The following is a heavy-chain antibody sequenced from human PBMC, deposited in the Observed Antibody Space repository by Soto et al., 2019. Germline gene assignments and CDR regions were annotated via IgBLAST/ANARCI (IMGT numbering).Heavy chain of an antibody. CDR2: INSDGSST. D-gene: IGHD3-3*01. CDR1: GFTFSSYW. CDR3: ARESGRSDAFDI. V-gene: IGHV3-74*01. Sequence: GGSLRLSCAASGFTFSSYWMHWVRQAPGKWLVWVSRINSDGSSTSYADSVKGRFTISRDNAKNTLYLQMNSLSAEDTAVYYCARESGRSDAFDIWGQGTMVTVAS. J-gene: IGHJ3*02.